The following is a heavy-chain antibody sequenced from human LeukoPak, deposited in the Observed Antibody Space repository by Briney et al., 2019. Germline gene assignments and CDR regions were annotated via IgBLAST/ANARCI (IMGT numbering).Heavy chain of an antibody. CDR3: ARAGFNPYDILTGHGMGGYYMDV. D-gene: IGHD3-9*01. CDR1: GGSISSHY. Sequence: SETLSLTCTVSGGSISSHYWSWIRQPPGKGLEWIGYIYYSGSTNYNPSLKSRVTISVDTSKNQFSLKLSSVTAADTAVYYCARAGFNPYDILTGHGMGGYYMDVWGKGTTVNVSS. J-gene: IGHJ6*03. CDR2: IYYSGST. V-gene: IGHV4-59*11.